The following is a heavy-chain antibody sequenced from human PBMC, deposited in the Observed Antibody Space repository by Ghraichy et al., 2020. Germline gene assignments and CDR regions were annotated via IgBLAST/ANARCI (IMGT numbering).Heavy chain of an antibody. CDR1: GFTFSSYD. V-gene: IGHV3-13*01. D-gene: IGHD3-3*01. CDR2: IGTAGDT. Sequence: GGSLRLSCAASGFTFSSYDMHWVRQATGKGLEWVSAIGTAGDTYYPGSVKGRFTISRENAKNSLYLQMNSLRAGDTAVYYCARGLEWLPYYYGMDVWGQGTTVTVSS. J-gene: IGHJ6*02. CDR3: ARGLEWLPYYYGMDV.